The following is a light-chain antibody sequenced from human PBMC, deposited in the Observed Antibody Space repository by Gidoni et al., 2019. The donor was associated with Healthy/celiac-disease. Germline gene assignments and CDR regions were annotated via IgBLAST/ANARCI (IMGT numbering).Light chain of an antibody. CDR1: QSLLHSNGYNY. V-gene: IGKV2-28*01. CDR3: MQALQTPT. CDR2: LGS. Sequence: DIVMTLSPLSLPVTPGEPASISCRSSQSLLHSNGYNYLDWYLQKPGQSPQLLIYLGSNRASGVTDRFSGSGSGTDFTLKISRVEAEDVGVYYCMQALQTPTFGQGTKLEIK. J-gene: IGKJ2*01.